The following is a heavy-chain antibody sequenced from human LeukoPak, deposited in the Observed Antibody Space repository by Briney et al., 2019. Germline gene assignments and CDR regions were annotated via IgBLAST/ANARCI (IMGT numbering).Heavy chain of an antibody. D-gene: IGHD3-3*01. CDR2: ISSSSSTI. J-gene: IGHJ3*02. CDR1: GFTFSSYS. CDR3: ARDRGGVLRFLEWPDRADAFDI. V-gene: IGHV3-48*01. Sequence: PGGSLRLSCAASGFTFSSYSMNWVRQAPGQGLEWVSYISSSSSTIYYADSVKGRFTISRDNAKNSLYLQMNSLRAEDTAVYYCARDRGGVLRFLEWPDRADAFDIWGQGTMVTVSS.